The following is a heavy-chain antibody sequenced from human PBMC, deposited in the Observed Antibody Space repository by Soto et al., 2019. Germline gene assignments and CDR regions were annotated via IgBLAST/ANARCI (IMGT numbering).Heavy chain of an antibody. CDR2: ISNDGSNK. D-gene: IGHD3-16*02. Sequence: QVQLVESGEGVVQLGRSRGLPCEASEFPFSSYALHWVRQAPGKGLEWVAVISNDGSNKYYADPVKGRFTISKDNSKNTLYLQMNSLRAEDTAVYYCAKDQTKKYRNAFDIWGQGTMVTVSS. CDR3: AKDQTKKYRNAFDI. CDR1: EFPFSSYA. J-gene: IGHJ3*02. V-gene: IGHV3-30*18.